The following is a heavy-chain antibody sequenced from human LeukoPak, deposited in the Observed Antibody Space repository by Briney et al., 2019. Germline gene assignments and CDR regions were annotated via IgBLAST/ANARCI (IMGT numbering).Heavy chain of an antibody. CDR1: GGSISSYY. J-gene: IGHJ4*02. CDR2: IYTSGST. CDR3: ARDREAAADFDY. D-gene: IGHD6-13*01. Sequence: SETLSLTCTVSGGSISSYYWSWIRQPAGKGLEWIGRIYTSGSTNYNPSLKSRVTMSVDTSKNQLSLKLSSVTAADTAVYYCARDREAAADFDYWGQGTLVTVSS. V-gene: IGHV4-4*07.